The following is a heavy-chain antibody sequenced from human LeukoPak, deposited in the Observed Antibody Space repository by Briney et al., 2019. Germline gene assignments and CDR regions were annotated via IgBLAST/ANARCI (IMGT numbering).Heavy chain of an antibody. CDR2: MTRGSDII. V-gene: IGHV3-48*04. CDR3: ARAKFTVVLDPSTLDF. CDR1: GFTFSDYR. D-gene: IGHD4/OR15-4a*01. Sequence: GGSLRLSCAASGFTFSDYRMNWVRQAPGKGLEYISYMTRGSDIIYYADSVKGRFTMSRDNAKNSLYLQMNSLRAEDTAVYYCARAKFTVVLDPSTLDFWGQGALVTVSS. J-gene: IGHJ4*02.